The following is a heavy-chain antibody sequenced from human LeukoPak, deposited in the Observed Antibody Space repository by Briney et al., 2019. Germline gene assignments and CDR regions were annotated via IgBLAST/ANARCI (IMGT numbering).Heavy chain of an antibody. V-gene: IGHV3-23*01. Sequence: GGSLRLSCAASGFTFSSYAMNWVRLAPGKGLEWVSAISGSGGSTYYADSVKGRFTISRDNSKNTLYLQMNSLRAEDTAVYYCAKDPPRVTIAVAADAGPWGQGTLVTVSS. D-gene: IGHD6-19*01. CDR3: AKDPPRVTIAVAADAGP. CDR1: GFTFSSYA. J-gene: IGHJ5*02. CDR2: ISGSGGST.